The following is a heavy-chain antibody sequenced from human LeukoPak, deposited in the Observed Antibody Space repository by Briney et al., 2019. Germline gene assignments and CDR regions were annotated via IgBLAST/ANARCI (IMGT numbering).Heavy chain of an antibody. CDR1: GFTFSSYS. D-gene: IGHD3-9*01. CDR2: ISSSSSYI. J-gene: IGHJ4*02. V-gene: IGHV3-21*01. Sequence: GGSLRLSCAASGFTFSSYSMNWVRQAPGKGLEWVSSISSSSSYIYYADLVKGRFTISRDNAKNSLYLQMNSLRAEDTAVYYCARDEELRYFDWGSPLDYWGQGTLVTVSS. CDR3: ARDEELRYFDWGSPLDY.